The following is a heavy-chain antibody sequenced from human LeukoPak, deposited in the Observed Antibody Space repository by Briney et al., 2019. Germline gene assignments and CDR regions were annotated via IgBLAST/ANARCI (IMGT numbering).Heavy chain of an antibody. D-gene: IGHD2-21*02. Sequence: GGSLRLSCAASGFTFSSYSMNWVRQAPGKGLEWVSSISSSGSYIYYADSVKGRFTISRDNAKNSLYLQMSSLRAEDTAVYYCARDYPIVVVTAIPAPYWYFDLWGRGTLVTVSS. CDR3: ARDYPIVVVTAIPAPYWYFDL. V-gene: IGHV3-21*01. CDR1: GFTFSSYS. J-gene: IGHJ2*01. CDR2: ISSSGSYI.